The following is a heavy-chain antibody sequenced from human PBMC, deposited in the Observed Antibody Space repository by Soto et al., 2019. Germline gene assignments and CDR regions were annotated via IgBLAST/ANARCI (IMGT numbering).Heavy chain of an antibody. Sequence: ASVKVSCKASGYTFTSSYLNWVRQATGQGLEWMGMINPNGGNTGYAQKFQGRVTMTRNTSISTAYMELSSLRSEDTAVYYCARPFAYWGQGTLVTVSS. J-gene: IGHJ4*02. CDR1: GYTFTSSY. CDR3: ARPFAY. CDR2: INPNGGNT. V-gene: IGHV1-8*01.